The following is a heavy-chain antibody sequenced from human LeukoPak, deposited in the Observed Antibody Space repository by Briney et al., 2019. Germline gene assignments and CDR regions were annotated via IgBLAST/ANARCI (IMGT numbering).Heavy chain of an antibody. CDR2: INHSGST. J-gene: IGHJ4*02. V-gene: IGHV4-39*01. CDR1: SASVSSSPYF. Sequence: SETLSLTCTVSSASVSSSPYFWGWIRQPPGKGLEWIGEINHSGSTNYNPSLKSRVTISVDTSKNQFSLKLSSVTAADTAVYYCARHPYDYVWGSYRHPRGNYFDYWGQGTLVTVSS. CDR3: ARHPYDYVWGSYRHPRGNYFDY. D-gene: IGHD3-16*02.